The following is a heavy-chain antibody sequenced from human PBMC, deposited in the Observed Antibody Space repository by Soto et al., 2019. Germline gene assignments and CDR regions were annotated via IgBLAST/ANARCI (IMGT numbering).Heavy chain of an antibody. J-gene: IGHJ6*02. CDR3: ARDRGMVRGVIHYYYYYGMDV. CDR1: GGSLGSYY. V-gene: IGHV4-59*01. D-gene: IGHD3-10*01. Sequence: SETLSLTCTVSGGSLGSYYWSWIRQPPGKGLEWIGYVFYTGRANYNASLKSRVTISVDTSKIQFSLKLSSVTAADTAVYYCARDRGMVRGVIHYYYYYGMDVWGQGTTVTVS. CDR2: VFYTGRA.